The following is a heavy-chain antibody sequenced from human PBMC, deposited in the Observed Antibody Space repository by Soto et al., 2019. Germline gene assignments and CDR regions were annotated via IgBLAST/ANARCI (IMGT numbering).Heavy chain of an antibody. CDR3: ARDKGRYDSGMDV. D-gene: IGHD3-9*01. J-gene: IGHJ6*02. Sequence: SETLSLTCTVSGGSINSYYWSWIRQPPGKGLEWIGYTFYSGSTKYNPSLKSRATISVDRSKTHFSLNLSSVAAADTAVYYCARDKGRYDSGMDVWGQGTTVTVSS. V-gene: IGHV4-59*01. CDR1: GGSINSYY. CDR2: TFYSGST.